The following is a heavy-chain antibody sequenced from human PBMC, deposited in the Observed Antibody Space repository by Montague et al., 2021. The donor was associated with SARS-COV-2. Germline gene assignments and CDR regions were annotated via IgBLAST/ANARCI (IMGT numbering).Heavy chain of an antibody. J-gene: IGHJ4*02. CDR3: ARAHSGSWAHLDN. D-gene: IGHD5-12*01. Sequence: LSLPFPVSGGSISSGSYYWSWIRQPAGKGLEWIGRIYTSGTTDYSFSLKSRVTISVDTSKNQFSLKLTSVTAADTAVYYCARAHSGSWAHLDNWGQGSLVTVSS. CDR1: GGSISSGSYY. V-gene: IGHV4-61*02. CDR2: IYTSGTT.